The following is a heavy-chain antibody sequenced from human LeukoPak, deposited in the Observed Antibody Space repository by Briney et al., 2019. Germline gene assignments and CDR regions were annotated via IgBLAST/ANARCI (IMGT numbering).Heavy chain of an antibody. Sequence: GRSPRLSCAAFGFTFSSYGMHWVRQAPGKGLEWVAVIWYDGSNKYYADSVKGRFTISRDNSKNTLYLQMNSLRAEDTAVYYCAKEGGGTGYYYYYMDVWGKGTTVAVSS. CDR1: GFTFSSYG. D-gene: IGHD7-27*01. CDR2: IWYDGSNK. CDR3: AKEGGGTGYYYYYMDV. J-gene: IGHJ6*03. V-gene: IGHV3-33*06.